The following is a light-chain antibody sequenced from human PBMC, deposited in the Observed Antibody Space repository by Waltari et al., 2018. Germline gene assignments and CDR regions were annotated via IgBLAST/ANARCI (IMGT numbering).Light chain of an antibody. Sequence: IVLTQSPATLSLSPGERATFSCRASQTVRSYLAWYQQKPGQAPRLLIFDASSRAPGIPAKFSGSGSGTDFTLTVSNLEPEDFAVYYCQQRSNWPYTFGQGTGVEIK. V-gene: IGKV3-11*01. J-gene: IGKJ2*01. CDR2: DAS. CDR1: QTVRSY. CDR3: QQRSNWPYT.